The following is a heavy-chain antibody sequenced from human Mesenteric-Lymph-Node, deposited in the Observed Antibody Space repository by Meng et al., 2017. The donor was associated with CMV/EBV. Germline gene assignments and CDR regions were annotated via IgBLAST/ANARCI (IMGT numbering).Heavy chain of an antibody. J-gene: IGHJ4*02. CDR3: ARPLQYGDFSMDY. Sequence: KASGNTLTGYHIHWVRQAPGQGLEWMGWINPDNGATNYAQKFQGRLTLTRDTSISTAYMEVSSLQSDDTAVYFCARPLQYGDFSMDYWGQGTLVTVSS. D-gene: IGHD4-17*01. CDR2: INPDNGAT. CDR1: GNTLTGYH. V-gene: IGHV1-2*02.